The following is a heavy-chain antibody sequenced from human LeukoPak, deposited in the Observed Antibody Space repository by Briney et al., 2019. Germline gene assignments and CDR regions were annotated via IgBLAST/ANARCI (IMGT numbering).Heavy chain of an antibody. V-gene: IGHV4-59*01. CDR3: ARDPIHRDDYNAE. CDR1: GPSIGSFY. CDR2: INYSGTT. J-gene: IGHJ4*02. Sequence: SETLSLTCSASGPSIGSFYWSWIRQPPGRGLEWVGSINYSGTTNYNPSLKSRVTMSIDTSKNQVSPKLNSVTAADTAVYYCARDPIHRDDYNAEWGQGVLVSVSS. D-gene: IGHD5-24*01.